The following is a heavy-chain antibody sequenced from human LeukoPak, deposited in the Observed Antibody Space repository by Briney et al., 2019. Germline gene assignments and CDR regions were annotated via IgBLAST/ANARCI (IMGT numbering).Heavy chain of an antibody. CDR3: AIYLGY. D-gene: IGHD2/OR15-2a*01. CDR2: IISSSSTV. J-gene: IGHJ4*02. V-gene: IGHV3-48*02. CDR1: GFTFSRYS. Sequence: PGGPLRLSCAASGFTFSRYSMNWVRQAPGKGLEWVSYIISSSSTVYYADSLKGRFTISRDNAKNSLYLQMNSLRDEDTAVYYCAIYLGYWGQGTLVTVFS.